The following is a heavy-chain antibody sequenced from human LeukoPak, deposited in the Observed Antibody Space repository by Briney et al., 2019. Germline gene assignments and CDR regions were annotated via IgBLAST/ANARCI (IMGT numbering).Heavy chain of an antibody. CDR1: GGSFSGYY. CDR3: ARGRVYCSGGSCYRLEFDY. V-gene: IGHV4-34*01. J-gene: IGHJ4*02. Sequence: SETLSLTCAVYGGSFSGYYWSWIRQPPGKGLEWIGEINHSGSTNYNPSLKSRVTISVDTSKNQFSLKLSPVTAADTAVYYCARGRVYCSGGSCYRLEFDYWGQGTLVTVSS. D-gene: IGHD2-15*01. CDR2: INHSGST.